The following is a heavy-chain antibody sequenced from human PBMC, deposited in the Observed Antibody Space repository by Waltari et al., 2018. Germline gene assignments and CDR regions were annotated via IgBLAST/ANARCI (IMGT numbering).Heavy chain of an antibody. J-gene: IGHJ5*02. CDR1: GGSISSSSYY. CDR2: INHSGST. CDR3: ARGIGRFGYSSGPSRVRQLGARFDP. Sequence: QLQLQESGPGLVKPSETLSLTCTVSGGSISSSSYYWSWIRQPPGKGLEWIGEINHSGSTNYTPSLKSRVTISVDTSKNQFSLKLSSVTAADTAVYYCARGIGRFGYSSGPSRVRQLGARFDPWGQGTLVTVSS. V-gene: IGHV4-39*07. D-gene: IGHD6-19*01.